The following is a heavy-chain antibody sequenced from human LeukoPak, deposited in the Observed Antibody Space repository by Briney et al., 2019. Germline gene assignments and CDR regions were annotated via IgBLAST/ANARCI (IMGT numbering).Heavy chain of an antibody. CDR3: ARKVVVAANIDY. V-gene: IGHV4-31*03. CDR1: GGSISSGGYY. Sequence: SETLSLTCTVSGGSISSGGYYWSWIRQHPGKGLEWIGYIYYSGSTYYNPSLKSRVSISVDTSKNQFSLKLSSVTAADTAVYYCARKVVVAANIDYWGQGTLVTVSS. D-gene: IGHD2-15*01. J-gene: IGHJ4*02. CDR2: IYYSGST.